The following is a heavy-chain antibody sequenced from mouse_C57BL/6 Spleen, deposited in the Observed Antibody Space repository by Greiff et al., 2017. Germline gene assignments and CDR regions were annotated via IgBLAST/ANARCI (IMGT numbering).Heavy chain of an antibody. CDR3: AKKGDYYRDYYAMDY. V-gene: IGHV2-5*01. Sequence: VQRVESGPGLVQPSQSLSITCTVSGFSLTSYGVHWVRQSPGKGLEWLGVIWRGGSTDYNAAFMSRLSITKDNSKSQVFFKMNSLQADDTAIYYCAKKGDYYRDYYAMDYWGQGTSVTVSS. D-gene: IGHD1-1*01. CDR2: IWRGGST. J-gene: IGHJ4*01. CDR1: GFSLTSYG.